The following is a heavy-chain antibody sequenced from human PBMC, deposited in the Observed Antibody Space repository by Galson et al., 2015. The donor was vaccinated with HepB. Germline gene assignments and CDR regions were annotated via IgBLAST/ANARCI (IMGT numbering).Heavy chain of an antibody. J-gene: IGHJ5*02. CDR2: ISPYNRDT. Sequence: SVKVSCKASGYTFSTYSITWVRQAPGQGLEWMGWISPYNRDTKYARKFQGRVTMTTETSTTTAYLELRSLRSDDTAVYYCARGALVAVVNANLNNWFDPWGQGTLVTVSS. V-gene: IGHV1-18*01. CDR1: GYTFSTYS. D-gene: IGHD2-8*02. CDR3: ARGALVAVVNANLNNWFDP.